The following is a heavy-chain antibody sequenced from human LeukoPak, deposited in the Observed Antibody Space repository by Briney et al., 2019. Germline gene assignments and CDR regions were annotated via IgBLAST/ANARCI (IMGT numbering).Heavy chain of an antibody. Sequence: ASVTVSCKASGYTFTSYGISWVRQAPGQGLEWMGRINPYNGDTNYAQKFQGRVTMTTDTSTTTAYMELRSLRSDDTAVYYRGEGDYWGQGTLVTVSS. V-gene: IGHV1-18*01. CDR3: GEGDY. J-gene: IGHJ4*02. CDR1: GYTFTSYG. CDR2: INPYNGDT.